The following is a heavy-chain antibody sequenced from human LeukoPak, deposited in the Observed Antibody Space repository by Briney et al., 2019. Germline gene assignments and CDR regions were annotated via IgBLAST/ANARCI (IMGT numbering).Heavy chain of an antibody. Sequence: GGTLRLSCAASGFTFSGYAMHWVRQAPGKGLEWVAAISYGATNEYYADSVKGRFTISRDNSKNTLYLLMDSLRAEDTALYYCARDRDYYGSGSYTPDYWGQGTLVTVPS. J-gene: IGHJ4*02. CDR3: ARDRDYYGSGSYTPDY. CDR2: ISYGATNE. V-gene: IGHV3-30-3*01. D-gene: IGHD3-10*01. CDR1: GFTFSGYA.